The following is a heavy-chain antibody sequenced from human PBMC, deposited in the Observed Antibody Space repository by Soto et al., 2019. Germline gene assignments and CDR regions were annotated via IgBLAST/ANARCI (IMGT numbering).Heavy chain of an antibody. V-gene: IGHV3-66*01. Sequence: GGSLRLSCAASGFTVRSNYMSSVRQAPGKGPEWVSVIYSGGSTYYADSVKGRFTISRDNPKNTLYLQMNSLRAEDTAVYYCARNKRERITIFGVASWFDPWGQGTLVTVSS. CDR3: ARNKRERITIFGVASWFDP. J-gene: IGHJ5*02. CDR1: GFTVRSNY. D-gene: IGHD3-3*01. CDR2: IYSGGST.